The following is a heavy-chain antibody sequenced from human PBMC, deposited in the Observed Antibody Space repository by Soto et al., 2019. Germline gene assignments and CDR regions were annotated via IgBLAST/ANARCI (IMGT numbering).Heavy chain of an antibody. CDR2: ISWNSGRI. CDR3: AAATAFNY. J-gene: IGHJ4*02. D-gene: IGHD6-25*01. Sequence: GCLWLFFASSGFTFGAYSMHCVRQAQGKGLEWVSCISWNSGRIAYADSVKGRFTISRDNDNSSLYLQMNSLRAEDTALYYCAAATAFNYWGQGTLVTVSS. CDR1: GFTFGAYS. V-gene: IGHV3-9*01.